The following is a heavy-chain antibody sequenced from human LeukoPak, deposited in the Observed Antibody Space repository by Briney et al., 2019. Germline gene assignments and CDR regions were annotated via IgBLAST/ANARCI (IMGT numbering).Heavy chain of an antibody. CDR3: ASHLGFGELSSPIDY. Sequence: SETLSLTCTVSGYSISSGYYWAWIRQPPGKGLEWIGSIYHSGSTYYNPSLKSRVTISVDTSKNQFSLKLSSVTAADTAVYYCASHLGFGELSSPIDYWGQGTLVTVSS. J-gene: IGHJ4*02. CDR1: GYSISSGYY. D-gene: IGHD3-10*01. V-gene: IGHV4-38-2*02. CDR2: IYHSGST.